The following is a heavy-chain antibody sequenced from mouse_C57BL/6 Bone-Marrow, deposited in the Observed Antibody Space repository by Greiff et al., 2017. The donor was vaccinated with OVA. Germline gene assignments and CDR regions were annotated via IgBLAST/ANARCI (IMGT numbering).Heavy chain of an antibody. D-gene: IGHD1-1*01. Sequence: VQLQQSGPGLVQPSQSLSITCTVSGFSLTSYGVHWVRQSPGKGLEWLGVIWSGGSTDYNAAFISRLSISKDNSKSQVFFKMNSLQADDTAIYYCARSPIYYYGSSSSYYAMDYWGQGTSVTVSS. V-gene: IGHV2-2*01. CDR3: ARSPIYYYGSSSSYYAMDY. CDR1: GFSLTSYG. J-gene: IGHJ4*01. CDR2: IWSGGST.